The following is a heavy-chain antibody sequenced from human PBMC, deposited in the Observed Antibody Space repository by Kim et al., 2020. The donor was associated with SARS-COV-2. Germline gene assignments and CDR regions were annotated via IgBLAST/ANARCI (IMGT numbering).Heavy chain of an antibody. Sequence: SETLSLTCTVSGGSISRSNSHWGWIRQPPGKGLEWIGSGYYSGSTFYNPSLKSRVNISVDTYENQLSLKLTSVTAAHTVVYYCARIEMTGIGGRGWFDPWGQGTLVTVSS. CDR1: GGSISRSNSH. D-gene: IGHD1-1*01. CDR3: ARIEMTGIGGRGWFDP. J-gene: IGHJ5*02. CDR2: GYYSGST. V-gene: IGHV4-39*01.